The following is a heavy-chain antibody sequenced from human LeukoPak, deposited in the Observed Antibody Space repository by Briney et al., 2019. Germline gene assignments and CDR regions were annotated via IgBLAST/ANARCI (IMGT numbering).Heavy chain of an antibody. Sequence: PSETLSLTCAVSGYSISSGYYWGWIRQPPGKGLEWIGSIYYSGSTYYNPSLKSRVTISVDTSKNQFSLKLSSVTAADTAVYYCARLLAAAGKGDYFDYWGQGTLVTVSS. CDR3: ARLLAAAGKGDYFDY. CDR1: GYSISSGYY. V-gene: IGHV4-38-2*01. J-gene: IGHJ4*02. CDR2: IYYSGST. D-gene: IGHD6-13*01.